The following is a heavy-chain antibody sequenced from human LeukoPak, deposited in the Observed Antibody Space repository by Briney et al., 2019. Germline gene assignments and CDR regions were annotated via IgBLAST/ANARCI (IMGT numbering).Heavy chain of an antibody. CDR3: AKDRNPTRLITMVRGVAFDY. Sequence: AGGSLRLSCAASGFTFSSYAMSWVRQAPGKGLEWVSAISGSGGSTYYADSVKGRFTISRDNSKNTLYLQMNSLRAEDTAVYYCAKDRNPTRLITMVRGVAFDYWGQGTLVTVSS. CDR2: ISGSGGST. D-gene: IGHD3-10*01. V-gene: IGHV3-23*01. CDR1: GFTFSSYA. J-gene: IGHJ4*02.